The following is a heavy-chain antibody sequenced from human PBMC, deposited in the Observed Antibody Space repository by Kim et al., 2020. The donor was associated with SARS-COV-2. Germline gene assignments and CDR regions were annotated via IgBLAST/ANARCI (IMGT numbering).Heavy chain of an antibody. V-gene: IGHV1-3*01. Sequence: ASVKVSCKASGYTFTSYAMHWVRQAPGQRLEWMGWINAGNGNTKYSQKFHGRVTITRDTSASTAYMELSSLRSEDTAVYYCARVDCSGGSCYFRGSFDYWGQGTLVTVSS. J-gene: IGHJ4*02. D-gene: IGHD2-15*01. CDR3: ARVDCSGGSCYFRGSFDY. CDR1: GYTFTSYA. CDR2: INAGNGNT.